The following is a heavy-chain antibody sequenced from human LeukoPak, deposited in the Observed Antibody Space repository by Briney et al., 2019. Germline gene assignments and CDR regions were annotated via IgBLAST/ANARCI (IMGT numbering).Heavy chain of an antibody. CDR3: ARDKSYGSGSWPAFDI. CDR2: ISSSSSYI. Sequence: PGGSLRLSCAASGFTLSSYSMNWVRQAPGKGLEWVSSISSSSSYIYYADSVKGRFTISRDNAKNSLYLQMNSLRAEDTAVYYCARDKSYGSGSWPAFDIWGQGTMVAVSS. CDR1: GFTLSSYS. D-gene: IGHD3-10*01. J-gene: IGHJ3*02. V-gene: IGHV3-21*01.